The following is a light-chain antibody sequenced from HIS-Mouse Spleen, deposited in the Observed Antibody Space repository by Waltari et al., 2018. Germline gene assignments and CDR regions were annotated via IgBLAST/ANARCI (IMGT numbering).Light chain of an antibody. Sequence: SYELTQPPSVSVSPGQTARITCSGDALPKQYAYWYQQKPGQAPVLVIYKTSERTSVIPERFSGSSSGTTVTLTISGVQAEDEADYYCQSADSSGTGWVFGGGTKLTVL. CDR3: QSADSSGTGWV. J-gene: IGLJ3*02. CDR1: ALPKQY. V-gene: IGLV3-25*03. CDR2: KTS.